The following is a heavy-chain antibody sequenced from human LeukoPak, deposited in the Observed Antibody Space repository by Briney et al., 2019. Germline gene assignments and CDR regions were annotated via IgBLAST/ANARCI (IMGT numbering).Heavy chain of an antibody. D-gene: IGHD7-27*01. CDR3: AVGTGDLNY. Sequence: LTCAVYGGSFSGYYWSWVSQAPGKGLEWVSVIYSGGSTYYSDSVKGRFTISRDNSKNTLYLQMNSLRAEDTAVYYCAVGTGDLNYWGQGTLVTVSS. V-gene: IGHV3-66*02. CDR2: IYSGGST. J-gene: IGHJ4*02. CDR1: GGSFSGYY.